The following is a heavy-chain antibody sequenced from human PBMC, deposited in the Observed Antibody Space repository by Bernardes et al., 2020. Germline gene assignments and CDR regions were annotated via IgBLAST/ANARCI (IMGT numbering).Heavy chain of an antibody. CDR2: ISGSSSYI. CDR3: AREAHTVATRYYYMDV. D-gene: IGHD4-4*01. V-gene: IGHV3-21*01. J-gene: IGHJ6*03. CDR1: GFTFSSYS. Sequence: GGSLRLSCAASGFTFSSYSMSWVRQAPGKGLEWVSSISGSSSYIYYADSVKGRFTISRDNAKNSLYLQMNSLRAEDTAVYFCAREAHTVATRYYYMDVWGKGTTVTVSS.